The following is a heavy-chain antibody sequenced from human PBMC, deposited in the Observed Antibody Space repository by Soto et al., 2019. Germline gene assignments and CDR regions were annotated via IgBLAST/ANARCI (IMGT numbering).Heavy chain of an antibody. CDR3: VRDATKSLRDWFDP. V-gene: IGHV4-4*07. CDR2: IYATGTT. Sequence: SETLSLTCTVSGASISGFYWSWIRKSAGKGLEWIGRIYATGTTDYNPSLKSRVMMSVDTSKKQFSLKLRSVTAADTAVYYCVRDATKSLRDWFDPWGQGISLTVST. J-gene: IGHJ5*02. D-gene: IGHD3-10*01. CDR1: GASISGFY.